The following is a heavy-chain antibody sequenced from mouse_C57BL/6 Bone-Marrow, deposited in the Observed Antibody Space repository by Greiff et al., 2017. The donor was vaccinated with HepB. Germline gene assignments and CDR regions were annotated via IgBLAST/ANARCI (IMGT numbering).Heavy chain of an antibody. D-gene: IGHD2-1*01. CDR2: IDPSDSET. V-gene: IGHV1-52*01. CDR3: VIYPYFDY. Sequence: QVHVKQPGAELVRPGSSVKLSCKASGYTFTSYWMHWVKQRPIQGLEWIGNIDPSDSETHYNQKFKDKATLTVDKSSSTAYMQLSSLTSEDSAVYYCVIYPYFDYWGQGTTLTVSS. CDR1: GYTFTSYW. J-gene: IGHJ2*01.